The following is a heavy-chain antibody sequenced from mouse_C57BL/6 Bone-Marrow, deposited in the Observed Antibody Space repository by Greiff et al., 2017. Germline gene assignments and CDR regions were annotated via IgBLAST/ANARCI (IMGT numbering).Heavy chain of an antibody. CDR3: AGAGLRRFAN. D-gene: IGHD1-1*01. J-gene: IGHJ3*01. Sequence: QVHVKQSGAELARPGASVKLSCKASGYTFTSYGISWVKQRPGQGLEWIGEIYPRSGNTYYNEKFKGKATLTADKSSSTAYMELRSLTSEDSAVYFCAGAGLRRFANWGQGTLVTVSA. CDR1: GYTFTSYG. CDR2: IYPRSGNT. V-gene: IGHV1-81*01.